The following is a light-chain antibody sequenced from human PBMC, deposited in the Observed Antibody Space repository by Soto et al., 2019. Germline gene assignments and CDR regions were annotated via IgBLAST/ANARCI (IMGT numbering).Light chain of an antibody. CDR3: QERTNWPPRLT. V-gene: IGKV3-11*01. CDR2: DAS. CDR1: PSVSSY. Sequence: ENLLTKSPAPPSLSSGEKDTPSPRARPSVSSYLAWYQQKRGQAPRLLIYDASNRATGIPARFSGSGSGTDFTLTISSLEPEDFAVYYCQERTNWPPRLTFGGGTKVDIK. J-gene: IGKJ4*01.